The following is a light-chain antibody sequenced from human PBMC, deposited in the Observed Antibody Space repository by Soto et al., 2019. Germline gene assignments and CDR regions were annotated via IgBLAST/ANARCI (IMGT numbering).Light chain of an antibody. V-gene: IGLV2-8*01. J-gene: IGLJ1*01. CDR3: SSYAGSNNFPYV. CDR1: SSDVGGYNY. CDR2: EVT. Sequence: QSALTQPPSASWSPGQSVTISCTGTSSDVGGYNYVSWYQQHPGKAPKLMIYEVTKRPSGVPDCFSGSKSDNTASLTVSGLQAEDEADYYCSSYAGSNNFPYVFGTGTKVTVL.